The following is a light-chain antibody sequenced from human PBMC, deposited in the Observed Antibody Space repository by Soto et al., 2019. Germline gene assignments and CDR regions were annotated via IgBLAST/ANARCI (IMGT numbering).Light chain of an antibody. V-gene: IGKV3-20*01. CDR1: QSVSSSY. CDR3: QQYGSSPPT. Sequence: EIVLTQSSGTLSLSPAERATLSCRASQSVSSSYVAWYQQKPGQAPRLLIYQTSFRAIVIPGRFSGSGCGTGFTSTISTLETEDLAVDDGQQYGSSPPTLGKSAKVEIK. CDR2: QTS. J-gene: IGKJ1*01.